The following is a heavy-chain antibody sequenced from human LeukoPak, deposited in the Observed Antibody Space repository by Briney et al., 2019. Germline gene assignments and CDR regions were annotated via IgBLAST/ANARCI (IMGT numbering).Heavy chain of an antibody. D-gene: IGHD6-19*01. Sequence: GGSLRLSCAASGFTFSSYAMVWVRQAPGKGLEWVSAISGSGGSTYYADSVKGRFTISRDNSKNTLYLQMNSLRAEDTAVYYCAKDWNSNGWGPDYWGQGALVTVSS. J-gene: IGHJ4*02. V-gene: IGHV3-23*01. CDR1: GFTFSSYA. CDR2: ISGSGGST. CDR3: AKDWNSNGWGPDY.